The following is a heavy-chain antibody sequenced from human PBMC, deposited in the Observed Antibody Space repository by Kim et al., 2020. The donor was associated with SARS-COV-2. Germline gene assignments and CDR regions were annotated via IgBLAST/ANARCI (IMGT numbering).Heavy chain of an antibody. V-gene: IGHV4-59*01. J-gene: IGHJ6*02. CDR1: GGSISSYY. Sequence: SETLSLTCTVSGGSISSYYWSWIRQPPGKGLEWIGYIYYSGSTNYNPSLKSRVTISVDTSKNQFSLKLSSVTAADTAVYYCARDLRFSHPYSIGVWYYYGMDVWGQGTTVTVSS. CDR2: IYYSGST. CDR3: ARDLRFSHPYSIGVWYYYGMDV. D-gene: IGHD6-13*01.